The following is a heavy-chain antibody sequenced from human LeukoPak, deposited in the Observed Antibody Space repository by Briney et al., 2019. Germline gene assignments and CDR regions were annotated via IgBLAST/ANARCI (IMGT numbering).Heavy chain of an antibody. CDR2: IYYSGST. V-gene: IGHV4-59*08. CDR1: GGSISSYY. CDR3: ARQPYYYDSSGYYGAFDI. D-gene: IGHD3-22*01. J-gene: IGHJ3*02. Sequence: SETLSLTCTVSGGSISSYYWSWIRQPPGKGLEWIGYIYYSGSTNYNPSLKSRVTISVDTSKNQFSLKLSSVTAADTAVYYCARQPYYYDSSGYYGAFDIWGQGTMVTVSS.